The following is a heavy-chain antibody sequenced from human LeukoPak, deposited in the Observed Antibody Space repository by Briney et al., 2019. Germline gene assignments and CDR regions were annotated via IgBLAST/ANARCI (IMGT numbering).Heavy chain of an antibody. V-gene: IGHV4-39*01. D-gene: IGHD3-22*01. CDR1: GGSISSRTYY. J-gene: IGHJ4*02. CDR2: IYYNGST. CDR3: ASHLGPNYYDNSAYHPYYFDY. Sequence: SETLSLTCTVSGGSISSRTYYWGWIRQPPGKGLEWIGTIYYNGSTFYNPSLKSRITVSVDTSKSQFSLKLSSVTAADTAMYYCASHLGPNYYDNSAYHPYYFDYWGQGTLVTVSS.